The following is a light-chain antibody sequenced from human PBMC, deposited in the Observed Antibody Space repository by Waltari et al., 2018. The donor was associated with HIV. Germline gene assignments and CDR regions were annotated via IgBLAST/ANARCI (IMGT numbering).Light chain of an antibody. CDR1: TSAADSFAY. CDR3: GSYTATNSMM. V-gene: IGLV2-14*01. Sequence: QSALTQPAYVSGSPGQSITISCTGPTSAADSFAYVSWYQQHPGKVPTLLLFEFSFRSAGVSNCFCAAKSGNTTSLTISGLQAEDEAVYYCGSYTATNSMMFGGGTKLTVL. CDR2: EFS. J-gene: IGLJ3*02.